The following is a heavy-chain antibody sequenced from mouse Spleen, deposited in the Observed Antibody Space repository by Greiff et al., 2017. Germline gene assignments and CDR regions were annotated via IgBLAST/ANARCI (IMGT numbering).Heavy chain of an antibody. J-gene: IGHJ3*01. CDR1: GFTFSSYA. CDR3: TRDDYGNYLFAY. V-gene: IGHV5-9-1*02. Sequence: EVQVVESGEGLVKPGGSLKLSCAASGFTFSSYAMSWVRQTPEKRLEWVAYISSGGDYIYYADTVKGRFTISRDNARNTLYLQMSSLKSEDTAMYYCTRDDYGNYLFAYWGQGTLVTVSA. D-gene: IGHD2-1*01. CDR2: ISSGGDYI.